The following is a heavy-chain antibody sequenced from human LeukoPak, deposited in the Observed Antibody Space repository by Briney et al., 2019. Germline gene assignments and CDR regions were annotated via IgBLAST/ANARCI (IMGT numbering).Heavy chain of an antibody. V-gene: IGHV3-21*01. J-gene: IGHJ4*02. CDR2: ISSSSSYI. CDR3: AREGEGVDTAMVTYDFDY. CDR1: GFTFRSYS. Sequence: TGGSLRLSCAASGFTFRSYSMNWARQAPGKGLEWVSSISSSSSYIYYADSVKGRFTISRDNAKNSMYLQMNSLRAEDTAVYYCAREGEGVDTAMVTYDFDYWGQGTLVTVSS. D-gene: IGHD5-18*01.